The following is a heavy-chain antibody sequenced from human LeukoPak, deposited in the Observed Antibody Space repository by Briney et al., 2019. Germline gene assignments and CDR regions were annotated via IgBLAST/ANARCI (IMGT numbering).Heavy chain of an antibody. CDR2: ISSSSSYI. CDR1: GFEFSRYA. D-gene: IGHD6-19*01. V-gene: IGHV3-21*01. CDR3: ARDRGSGWLFDY. Sequence: PGGSLRLSCTASGFEFSRYAMHWVRQAPGKGLEWVSSISSSSSYIYYADSVKGRFTISRDNAKNSLYLRMNSLRAEDTAVYYCARDRGSGWLFDYWGQGTLVTVSS. J-gene: IGHJ4*02.